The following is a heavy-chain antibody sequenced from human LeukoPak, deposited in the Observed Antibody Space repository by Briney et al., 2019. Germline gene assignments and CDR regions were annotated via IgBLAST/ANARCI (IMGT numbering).Heavy chain of an antibody. J-gene: IGHJ5*02. CDR3: AHLWLPLGYSSSWFNWFDP. V-gene: IGHV2-5*01. D-gene: IGHD6-13*01. CDR1: GFSLSTSGVG. Sequence: ESGPTLVKPTQTLTLTCTFSGFSLSTSGVGVGWIRQPPGKALEWLALIYWNDDKRYSPSLKSRLTITKDTSKNQVVLTMTNMDPVDTATYYCAHLWLPLGYSSSWFNWFDPWGQGTLVTVSS. CDR2: IYWNDDK.